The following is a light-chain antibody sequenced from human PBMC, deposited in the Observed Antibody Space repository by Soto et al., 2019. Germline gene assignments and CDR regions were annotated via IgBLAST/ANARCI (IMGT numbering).Light chain of an antibody. J-gene: IGLJ2*01. CDR1: SGSIASNY. Sequence: FLLTQPHSVSESPGKTVTISCTRSSGSIASNYVQWYRQRPGSAPITVIYDDNQRPSGVPVRFSGSIDRSPNSASLTISGLKTEDEADYFCQSYDNNIHVIFGGGTKVTVL. CDR2: DDN. CDR3: QSYDNNIHVI. V-gene: IGLV6-57*04.